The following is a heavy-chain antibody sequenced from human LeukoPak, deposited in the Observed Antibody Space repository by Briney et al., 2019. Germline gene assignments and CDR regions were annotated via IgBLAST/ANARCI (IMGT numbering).Heavy chain of an antibody. CDR2: ISGSGGST. CDR3: AKPAYCSGGSCYSIGYFDY. J-gene: IGHJ4*02. D-gene: IGHD2-15*01. Sequence: GGSLRLSCAASGFTFSSYAMSWVRQAPGKGLEWVSAISGSGGSTYYADSVKGRFTISRDNSKNTLYLQMNSLRAEDTAVYYCAKPAYCSGGSCYSIGYFDYWGQGTLVTVSS. CDR1: GFTFSSYA. V-gene: IGHV3-23*01.